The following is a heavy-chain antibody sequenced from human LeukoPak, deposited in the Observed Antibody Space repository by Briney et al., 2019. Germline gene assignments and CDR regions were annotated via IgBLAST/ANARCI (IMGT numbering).Heavy chain of an antibody. Sequence: SGTLSLTCAVFNDSIYTNKWWSWVRQPPGKGLEWIGEVSQTGTTYYDPSLTGRITISVDRSRNQFSLTLRSATAADTGVYYCASHMAVPGTRGFDDWGQGIPVTVSS. V-gene: IGHV4-4*02. CDR3: ASHMAVPGTRGFDD. D-gene: IGHD6-19*01. J-gene: IGHJ4*02. CDR1: NDSIYTNKW. CDR2: VSQTGTT.